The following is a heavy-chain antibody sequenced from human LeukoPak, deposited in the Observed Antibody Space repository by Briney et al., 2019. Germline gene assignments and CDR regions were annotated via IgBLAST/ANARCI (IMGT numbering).Heavy chain of an antibody. J-gene: IGHJ3*02. CDR1: GFTFSSYG. Sequence: GGSLRLSCAASGFTFSSYGMHWVRQAPGKGLEWVAVIWYDGSNKYYADSVKGRFTISRDNSKNTLYLQMNSLRAEDTAVYYCAKASSSWLHHDAFDIWGQGTMVTVSS. D-gene: IGHD6-13*01. CDR2: IWYDGSNK. V-gene: IGHV3-30*02. CDR3: AKASSSWLHHDAFDI.